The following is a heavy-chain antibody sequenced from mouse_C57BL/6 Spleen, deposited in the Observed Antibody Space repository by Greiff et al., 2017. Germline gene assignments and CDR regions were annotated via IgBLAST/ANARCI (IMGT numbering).Heavy chain of an antibody. V-gene: IGHV3-6*01. J-gene: IGHJ2*01. D-gene: IGHD2-2*01. CDR3: AREDYGYGLDY. CDR1: GYSITSGYY. CDR2: ISYDGSN. Sequence: ESGPGLVKPSQSLSLTCSVTGYSITSGYYWNWIRQFPGNKLEWMGYISYDGSNNYNPSLKNRISITRDTSKNQFFLKLNSVTTEDTATYYCAREDYGYGLDYWGQGTTLTVSS.